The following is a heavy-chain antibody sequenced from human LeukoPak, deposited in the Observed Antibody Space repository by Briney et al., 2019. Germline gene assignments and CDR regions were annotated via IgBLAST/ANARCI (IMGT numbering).Heavy chain of an antibody. J-gene: IGHJ4*02. V-gene: IGHV4-59*01. CDR2: SCYSGST. D-gene: IGHD3-22*01. CDR3: ARDRGYYDSSGYDY. Sequence: SETLSLTCTVSGASISSYYWSCIRIRPAQGQEWIWYSCYSGSTNYNAALTSRVTISEDTSKNQISLKLSSVTAADKSVYYCARDRGYYDSSGYDYWGQGTLVTVSS. CDR1: GASISSYY.